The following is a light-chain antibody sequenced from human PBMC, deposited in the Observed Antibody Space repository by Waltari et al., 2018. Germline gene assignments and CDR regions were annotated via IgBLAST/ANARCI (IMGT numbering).Light chain of an antibody. CDR3: SSYTSSSTL. Sequence: QSALTQPASVSGSPGQSITISCTGTSSDVGGYNYVSCDQQHPGKAPKLMIYDVSNRPSGVSNRFSGSKSGNTASLTISGLQAEDEADYYCSSYTSSSTLFGGGTKLTVL. CDR1: SSDVGGYNY. V-gene: IGLV2-14*01. J-gene: IGLJ3*02. CDR2: DVS.